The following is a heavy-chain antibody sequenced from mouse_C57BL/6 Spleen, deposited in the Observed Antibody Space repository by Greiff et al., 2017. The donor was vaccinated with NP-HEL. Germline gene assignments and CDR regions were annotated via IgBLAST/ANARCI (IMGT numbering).Heavy chain of an antibody. V-gene: IGHV1-15*01. D-gene: IGHD1-1*01. CDR2: IDPETGGT. CDR1: GYTFTDYE. CDR3: TRSAYYYGSSPWFAY. Sequence: QVQLQQSGAELVRPGASVTLSCKASGYTFTDYEMHWVKQTPVHGLEWIGAIDPETGGTAYNQKFKGKAILTADKSSSTAYMELRSLTSEDYAVYYCTRSAYYYGSSPWFAYWGQGTLVTVSA. J-gene: IGHJ3*01.